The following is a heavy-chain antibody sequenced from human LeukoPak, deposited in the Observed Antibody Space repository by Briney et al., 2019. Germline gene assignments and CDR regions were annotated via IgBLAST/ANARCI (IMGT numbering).Heavy chain of an antibody. Sequence: GGSLRLSCAASGFTFSNYNMNWVRQAPGKGLEWVSYSSSSGNTRYYADSVKGRFTISRDNSKNTLYLQMNSLRAEDTAVYYCAKDFSFASVAGTADYWGQGTLVTVSS. CDR3: AKDFSFASVAGTADY. J-gene: IGHJ4*02. D-gene: IGHD6-19*01. CDR2: SSSSGNTR. V-gene: IGHV3-48*01. CDR1: GFTFSNYN.